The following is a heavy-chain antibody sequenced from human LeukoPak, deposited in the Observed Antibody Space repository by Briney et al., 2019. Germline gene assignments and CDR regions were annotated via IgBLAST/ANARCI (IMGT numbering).Heavy chain of an antibody. CDR2: ISGSGGST. CDR1: GFTFSRYG. J-gene: IGHJ4*02. V-gene: IGHV3-23*01. CDR3: AKDSGRVTMIVVDY. Sequence: GGSLRLSCAASGFTFSRYGLHWVRQAPGKGLEWVSAISGSGGSTYYADSVKGRFTISGDNSKNTLYLQMNSLRAEDTAVYYCAKDSGRVTMIVVDYWGQGTLVTVSS. D-gene: IGHD3-22*01.